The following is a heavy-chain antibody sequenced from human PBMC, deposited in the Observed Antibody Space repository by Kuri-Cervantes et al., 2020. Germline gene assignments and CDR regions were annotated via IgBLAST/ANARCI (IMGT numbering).Heavy chain of an antibody. D-gene: IGHD1-26*01. CDR3: AKVKGRWELLRLQYYFDY. CDR2: ISGSGGST. Sequence: GGSLRLSCAASGFTFSSYAMSWVRQAPGKGLEWVSAISGSGGSTYYADSVKGRFTISRDNSKNTLYLQMNNLRAEDTAVYYCAKVKGRWELLRLQYYFDYWGQGTLVTVSS. V-gene: IGHV3-23*01. J-gene: IGHJ4*02. CDR1: GFTFSSYA.